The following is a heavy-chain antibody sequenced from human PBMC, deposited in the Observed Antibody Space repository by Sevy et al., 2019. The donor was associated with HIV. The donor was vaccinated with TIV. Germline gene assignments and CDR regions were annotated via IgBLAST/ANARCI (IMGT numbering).Heavy chain of an antibody. CDR1: GGSLTGYY. CDR2: INRSGST. V-gene: IGHV4-34*01. Sequence: SETLSLTCAVYGGSLTGYYWSWIRQPPGRGLEWIGEINRSGSTIYNPSLKSRVTISVDSSKNQFSLKLRSVTAADAAVYYCARGSTSADDTLFTHCFDNWGQGALVTVSS. J-gene: IGHJ4*02. D-gene: IGHD3-3*01. CDR3: ARGSTSADDTLFTHCFDN.